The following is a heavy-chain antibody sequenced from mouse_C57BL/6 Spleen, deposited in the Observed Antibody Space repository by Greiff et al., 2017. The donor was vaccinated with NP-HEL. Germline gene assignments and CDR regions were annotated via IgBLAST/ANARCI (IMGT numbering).Heavy chain of an antibody. D-gene: IGHD1-1*01. CDR1: GYTFTDYY. V-gene: IGHV1-26*01. J-gene: IGHJ2*01. CDR2: INPNNGGT. Sequence: EVKLQQSGPELVKPGASVKISCKASGYTFTDYYMNWVKQSHGQSLEWIGDINPNNGGTSYNQKFKGKATLTVDKSSSTAYMALRSLTSEDSAVYYCARPYFYGSSLYFDCWGQGATLSVSS. CDR3: ARPYFYGSSLYFDC.